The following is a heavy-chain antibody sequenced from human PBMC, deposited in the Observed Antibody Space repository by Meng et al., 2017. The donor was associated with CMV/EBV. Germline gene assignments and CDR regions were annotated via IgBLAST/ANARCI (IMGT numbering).Heavy chain of an antibody. V-gene: IGHV3-30*18. CDR1: GCTFGSKG. D-gene: IGHD2-15*01. CDR3: VKDFRYCSGGSCQPI. J-gene: IGHJ4*02. Sequence: GCTFGSKGMNWVSQAPGKGLEWVAVISYDGSNKYYADSVKGRFTISRDNSKNTLYLQMNSLRAEDTAVYYCVKDFRYCSGGSCQPIWGQGTLVTSPQ. CDR2: ISYDGSNK.